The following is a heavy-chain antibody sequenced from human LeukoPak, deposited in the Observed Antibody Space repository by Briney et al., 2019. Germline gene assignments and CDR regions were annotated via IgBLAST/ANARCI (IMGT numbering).Heavy chain of an antibody. Sequence: SGPTLVKPTQTLTLTCTFSGFSLSTSGVHVGWIRQPPGKALERLALIFWDDDKRYSPSLKSRLTITKDTSKNQVVLTLTNMDPVDTATYYCVSRRDGYCTGFFCRDIDYWGQGTQVTVSS. V-gene: IGHV2-5*02. J-gene: IGHJ4*02. CDR1: GFSLSTSGVH. CDR3: VSRRDGYCTGFFCRDIDY. CDR2: IFWDDDK. D-gene: IGHD5-24*01.